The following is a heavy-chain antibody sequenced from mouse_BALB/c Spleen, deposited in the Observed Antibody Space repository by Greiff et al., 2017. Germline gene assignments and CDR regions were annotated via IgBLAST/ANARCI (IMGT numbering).Heavy chain of an antibody. J-gene: IGHJ4*01. Sequence: EVHLVESGGGLVKPGGSLKLSCAASGFTFSSYTMSWVRQSPEKRLEWVAEISSGGSYTYYPDTVTGRFTISRDNAKNTLYLEMSSLRSEDTAMYYYVKSQYAMDYWGQGTSVTVSS. CDR1: GFTFSSYT. CDR3: VKSQYAMDY. CDR2: ISSGGSYT. V-gene: IGHV5-9-4*01.